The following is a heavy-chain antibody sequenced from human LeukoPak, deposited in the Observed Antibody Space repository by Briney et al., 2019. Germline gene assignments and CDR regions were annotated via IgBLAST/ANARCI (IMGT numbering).Heavy chain of an antibody. CDR1: GFTFSSYG. CDR3: AAWGRDPLDY. J-gene: IGHJ4*02. CDR2: IWYDGSNK. Sequence: GGSLRLSCAASGFTFSSYGMHWVRQAPGKGLEWGAVIWYDGSNKYYGDSVNGRFTISRDNSENTLYLQMNSLRAEDTAVYYCAAWGRDPLDYWGQGTLVTVSS. D-gene: IGHD3-16*01. V-gene: IGHV3-33*01.